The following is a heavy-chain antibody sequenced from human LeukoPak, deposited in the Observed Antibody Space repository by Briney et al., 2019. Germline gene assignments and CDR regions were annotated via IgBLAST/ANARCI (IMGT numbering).Heavy chain of an antibody. D-gene: IGHD2-2*01. CDR3: AREDIVVVPAARYYYYYYGMDV. Sequence: GASVKVSCKASGYTFTRYAMNWLRQAPGQGLEWMGWINPNTGNPTYAQGFTGRFVFSLDTSVSTAYLQISSLKAEDTAVYYCAREDIVVVPAARYYYYYYGMDVWGQGTTVTVSS. CDR1: GYTFTRYA. J-gene: IGHJ6*02. V-gene: IGHV7-4-1*02. CDR2: INPNTGNP.